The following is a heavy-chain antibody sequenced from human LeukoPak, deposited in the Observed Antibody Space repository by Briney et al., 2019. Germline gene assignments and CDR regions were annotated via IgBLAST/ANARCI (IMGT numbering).Heavy chain of an antibody. V-gene: IGHV3-30*02. CDR1: GFTFSSYN. CDR3: AKPSGSGVDY. Sequence: PGGSLRLSCAASGFTFSSYNMNWVRQAPGKGLEWVAFIRYDGSHEYYADSVKGRFTISRDNSKNTLYLQMNSVRSEDTALYYCAKPSGSGVDYWGQGTRVTVSS. CDR2: IRYDGSHE. J-gene: IGHJ4*01. D-gene: IGHD1-26*01.